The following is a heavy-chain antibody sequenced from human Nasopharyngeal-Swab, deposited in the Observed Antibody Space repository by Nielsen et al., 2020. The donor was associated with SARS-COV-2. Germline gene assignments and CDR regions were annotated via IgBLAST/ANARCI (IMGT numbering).Heavy chain of an antibody. J-gene: IGHJ4*02. D-gene: IGHD6-19*01. V-gene: IGHV5-51*01. Sequence: GESLKLSCKTSGYTFPSYWLAWVRQLPGKGLEWMGSIYPGDSDTRYSPSFEGQVTISADKTITTAYLQGSSLKDSDTAMYYCVAGGTSGWRTWGYWGQGTLVTVSS. CDR3: VAGGTSGWRTWGY. CDR2: IYPGDSDT. CDR1: GYTFPSYW.